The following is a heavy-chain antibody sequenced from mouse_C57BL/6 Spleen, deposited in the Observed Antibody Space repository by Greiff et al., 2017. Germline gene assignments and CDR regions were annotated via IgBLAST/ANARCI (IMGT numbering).Heavy chain of an antibody. CDR2: IYPGDGDT. D-gene: IGHD2-3*01. CDR3: ASGDGYLRGWFAY. J-gene: IGHJ3*01. Sequence: QVQLKQSGPELVKPGASVKISCKASGYAFSSSWMNWVKQRPGKGLEWIGRIYPGDGDTNYNGKFKGKATLTADKSSSTAYMQLSSLTSEDSAVYFCASGDGYLRGWFAYWGQGTLVTVSA. V-gene: IGHV1-82*01. CDR1: GYAFSSSW.